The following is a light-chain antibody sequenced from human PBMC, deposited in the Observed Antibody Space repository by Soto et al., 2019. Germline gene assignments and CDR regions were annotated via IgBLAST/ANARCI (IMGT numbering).Light chain of an antibody. CDR3: QQYDNWPPWT. CDR2: GVS. Sequence: DTVMTQSPSTLSVSPGETATLSCRASESVGSHLAGYQQKGGQAPRLLIYGVSTRATGIPARFRGSGSETDFTLTSSSVQSEDAAIYFCQQYDNWPPWTFGQGTKVEI. V-gene: IGKV3-15*01. J-gene: IGKJ1*01. CDR1: ESVGSH.